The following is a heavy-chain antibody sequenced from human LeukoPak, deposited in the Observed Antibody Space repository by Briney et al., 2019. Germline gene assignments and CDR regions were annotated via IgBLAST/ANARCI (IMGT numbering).Heavy chain of an antibody. CDR1: GFIFSNYG. V-gene: IGHV3-33*07. CDR3: ARGRGSSHYYYYMDF. J-gene: IGHJ6*03. D-gene: IGHD6-6*01. Sequence: GSLRLSCAASGFIFSNYGIYWVRQAPGMAPEWVAVIWYDGSNKFYADSVKGRFTISRDNSNNTLYLQMSSLRVEDTAVYYWARGRGSSHYYYYMDFWGKGTTVTVSS. CDR2: IWYDGSNK.